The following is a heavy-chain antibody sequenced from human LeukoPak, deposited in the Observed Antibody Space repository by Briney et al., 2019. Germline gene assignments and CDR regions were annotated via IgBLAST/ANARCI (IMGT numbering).Heavy chain of an antibody. D-gene: IGHD3-10*01. Sequence: GGSLRLSCAASEFSVGSNYMTWVRQAPGKGLEWVSLIYSGGSTYYADSVKGRFTISRDNSRNTLYLQMNSLRAEDTAVYYCAKAGYGSGSGTPLLSYFDYWGQGTLVTVSS. V-gene: IGHV3-66*01. J-gene: IGHJ4*02. CDR2: IYSGGST. CDR1: EFSVGSNY. CDR3: AKAGYGSGSGTPLLSYFDY.